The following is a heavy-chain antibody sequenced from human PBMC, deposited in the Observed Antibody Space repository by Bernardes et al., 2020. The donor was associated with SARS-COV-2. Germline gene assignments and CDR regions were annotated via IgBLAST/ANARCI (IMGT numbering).Heavy chain of an antibody. J-gene: IGHJ6*02. D-gene: IGHD3-22*01. V-gene: IGHV1-2*02. CDR2: INPNSGGT. CDR3: ALPPSNYDRYGMDV. CDR1: GYTFTGYY. Sequence: ASVKVSCKASGYTFTGYYIHWVRQAPGQGLEWMGWINPNSGGTIYAQKFQGRVTMTRDTSISTAYMELSRLRSDDTAMYYCALPPSNYDRYGMDVWGQGNPGHCLL.